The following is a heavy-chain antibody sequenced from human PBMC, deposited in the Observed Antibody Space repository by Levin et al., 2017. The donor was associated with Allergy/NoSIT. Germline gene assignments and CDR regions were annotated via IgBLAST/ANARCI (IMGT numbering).Heavy chain of an antibody. CDR3: AKGGFRATTLDY. J-gene: IGHJ4*02. D-gene: IGHD1-26*01. Sequence: SGGSLRLSCAASGFTFDDYAMHWVRQAPGKGLEWVSGISWNSGSIGYADSVKGRFTISRDNAKNSLYLQMNSLRAEDTALYYCAKGGFRATTLDYWGQGTLVTVSS. V-gene: IGHV3-9*01. CDR1: GFTFDDYA. CDR2: ISWNSGSI.